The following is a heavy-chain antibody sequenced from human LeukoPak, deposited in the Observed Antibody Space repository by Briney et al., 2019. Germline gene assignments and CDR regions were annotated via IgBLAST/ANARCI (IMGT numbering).Heavy chain of an antibody. V-gene: IGHV3-66*01. CDR3: ARAQYYYGSGSYDFDY. CDR2: IYSGGST. Sequence: LGGSLRLSCAASGFTVSSNYMSWVCQAPGKGLEWVSVIYSGGSTYYADSVKGRFTISRDNSKNTLYLQMNSLRAEDTAVYYCARAQYYYGSGSYDFDYWGQGTLVTVSS. CDR1: GFTVSSNY. J-gene: IGHJ4*02. D-gene: IGHD3-10*01.